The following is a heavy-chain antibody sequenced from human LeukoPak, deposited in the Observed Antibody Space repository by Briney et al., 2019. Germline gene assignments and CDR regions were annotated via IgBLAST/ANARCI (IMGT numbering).Heavy chain of an antibody. CDR1: GFSLSTSGVG. CDR2: IYWDDDK. CDR3: APEYCSGGSCYFDY. Sequence: ESGPTLLHPTQPLTLTCTFSGFSLSTSGVGVGWIRQPPVKALEWLALIYWDDDKRYSPSLKSRLTITKDTSKNQVVLTMTNMDPVDTATYYCAPEYCSGGSCYFDYWGQGTLVTVSS. V-gene: IGHV2-5*02. D-gene: IGHD2-15*01. J-gene: IGHJ4*02.